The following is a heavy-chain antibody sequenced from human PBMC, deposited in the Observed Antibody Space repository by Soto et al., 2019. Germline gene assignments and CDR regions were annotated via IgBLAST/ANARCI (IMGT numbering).Heavy chain of an antibody. CDR3: ARWVPPDY. CDR2: INFSGNTI. CDR1: GFTFSSYE. Sequence: EVQLVESGGGLVQPGGSLRLSCVASGFTFSSYEMNWVRQAPGKGLEWVSYINFSGNTIYYADSVKGRFTISRDNARNSLFLQMNSLRADDTGVYYCARWVPPDYWGQGILVTVSS. V-gene: IGHV3-48*03. J-gene: IGHJ4*02.